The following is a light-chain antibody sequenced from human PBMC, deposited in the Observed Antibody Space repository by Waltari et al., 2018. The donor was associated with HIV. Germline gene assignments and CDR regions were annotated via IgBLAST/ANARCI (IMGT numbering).Light chain of an antibody. CDR2: LNSVGSH. CDR3: QTWGMGIVV. J-gene: IGLJ3*02. Sequence: QFILTQSPSASASPGASVKLTCTPGSEHSTFAITWLQQQPEKGPRYLMKLNSVGSHTKGDGIPDRFSGSSSGAERYLSISSLHSDDEADYYCQTWGMGIVVFGGGTKLTVL. V-gene: IGLV4-69*01. CDR1: SEHSTFA.